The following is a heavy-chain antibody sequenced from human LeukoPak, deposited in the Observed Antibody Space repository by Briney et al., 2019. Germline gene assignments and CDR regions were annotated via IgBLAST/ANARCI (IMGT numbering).Heavy chain of an antibody. Sequence: SETLSLTCTVSGGSITETSYLWGWIRQPPGKGLEWIGSISKTVDTFYNPSLKSRVTISVDTSNNHFSLTLKSLTAADTAVYYCVKTGKPYGSSPWYFDLWGRGSLVIVSS. D-gene: IGHD6-6*01. J-gene: IGHJ2*01. CDR1: GGSITETSYL. V-gene: IGHV4-39*02. CDR2: ISKTVDT. CDR3: VKTGKPYGSSPWYFDL.